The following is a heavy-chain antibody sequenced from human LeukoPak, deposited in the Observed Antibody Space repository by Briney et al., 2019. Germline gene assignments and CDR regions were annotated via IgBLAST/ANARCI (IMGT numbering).Heavy chain of an antibody. D-gene: IGHD1-7*01. Sequence: PGGSLRLSCVASGFSFSSYWMHWVRQAPGKGLVWVSRINTDGSSTSYADSVKGRFTISRDNAKNTLYLQMNSLRAEDTAVYYCARHGYNWNYGFDYWGQGTLVTVSS. CDR3: ARHGYNWNYGFDY. V-gene: IGHV3-74*01. CDR1: GFSFSSYW. J-gene: IGHJ4*02. CDR2: INTDGSST.